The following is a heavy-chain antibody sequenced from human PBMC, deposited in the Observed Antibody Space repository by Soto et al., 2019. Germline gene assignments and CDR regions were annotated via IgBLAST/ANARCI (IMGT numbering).Heavy chain of an antibody. CDR3: ARDEGSGWYYFDY. CDR1: GGSISSYY. V-gene: IGHV4-59*01. J-gene: IGHJ4*02. D-gene: IGHD6-19*01. Sequence: QVQLQESGPGLVKPSETLSLTCTVSGGSISSYYWSWIRQPPGKGLEWIGYIYYSGSTNYNPSLKSRVTISVDTSKNQCSLKLSSVTAADTAVYYCARDEGSGWYYFDYWGQGTLVTVSS. CDR2: IYYSGST.